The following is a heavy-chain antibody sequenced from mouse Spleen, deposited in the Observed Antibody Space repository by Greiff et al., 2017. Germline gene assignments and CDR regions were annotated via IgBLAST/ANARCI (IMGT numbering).Heavy chain of an antibody. D-gene: IGHD2-10*02. Sequence: EVKLQESGPVLVKPGASVKMSCKASGYTFTDYYMNWVKQSHGKSLEWIGVINPYNGGTSYNQKFKGKATLTVDKSSSTAYMELNSLTSEDSAVYYCAREGLVYGNVAYWGQGTLVTVSA. CDR3: AREGLVYGNVAY. J-gene: IGHJ3*01. CDR2: INPYNGGT. V-gene: IGHV1-19*01. CDR1: GYTFTDYY.